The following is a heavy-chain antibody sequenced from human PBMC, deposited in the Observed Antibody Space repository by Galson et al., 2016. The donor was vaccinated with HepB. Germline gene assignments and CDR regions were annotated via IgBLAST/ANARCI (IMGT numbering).Heavy chain of an antibody. CDR1: GGSINNYY. Sequence: TVSGGSINNYYWSWVRQPAGKGLEWIGRIYTSGSTNYNPSLKSRVSMSVDMSKNQFSLKLSSVTAADTAVYYCTRTGILTGYYDSRRVNYFDYWGQGTLVTVSS. CDR2: IYTSGST. J-gene: IGHJ4*02. V-gene: IGHV4-4*07. D-gene: IGHD3-9*01. CDR3: TRTGILTGYYDSRRVNYFDY.